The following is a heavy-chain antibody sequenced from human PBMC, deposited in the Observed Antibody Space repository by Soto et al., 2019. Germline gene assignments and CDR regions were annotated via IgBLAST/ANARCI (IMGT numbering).Heavy chain of an antibody. CDR2: IYYSGST. CDR3: ARQDIVVVPAAKRGWFDP. V-gene: IGHV4-39*01. D-gene: IGHD2-2*01. Sequence: QLQLQESGPGLVKPSETLSLTCTVSGGSISSSSYYWGWIRQPPGKGLEWIGSIYYSGSTYNNPSLKSRVTISVDTSKNQFSLKLSSVTAADTAVYYCARQDIVVVPAAKRGWFDPWGQGTLVTVSS. CDR1: GGSISSSSYY. J-gene: IGHJ5*02.